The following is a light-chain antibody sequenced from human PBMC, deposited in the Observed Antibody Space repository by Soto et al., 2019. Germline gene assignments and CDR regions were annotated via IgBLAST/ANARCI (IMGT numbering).Light chain of an antibody. CDR3: MQSLQTPWT. J-gene: IGKJ1*01. Sequence: ILITQSPLSLPVTPGEPASISCRSSQSLLHSNGYNYLDWYLQKPGQSPQLLIYLGSDRASGVPDRFSGSGSGTDFTLKISRVETEDVGVYYCMQSLQTPWTFGQGTKVDIK. CDR1: QSLLHSNGYNY. CDR2: LGS. V-gene: IGKV2-28*01.